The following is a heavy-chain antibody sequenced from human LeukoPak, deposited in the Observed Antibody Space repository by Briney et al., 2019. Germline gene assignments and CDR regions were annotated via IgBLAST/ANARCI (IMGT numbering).Heavy chain of an antibody. CDR3: ARDPIVVVPAANPPLDWFDP. J-gene: IGHJ5*02. D-gene: IGHD2-2*01. CDR2: IIPIFGTA. CDR1: GGTFSSYA. V-gene: IGHV1-69*05. Sequence: ASVKVSCKASGGTFSSYAISWVRQAPGQGLEWMGGIIPIFGTANYAQKFQGRVTITTDESTSTAYMELSSLRSEDTAVYYCARDPIVVVPAANPPLDWFDPWGQGTLVTVSS.